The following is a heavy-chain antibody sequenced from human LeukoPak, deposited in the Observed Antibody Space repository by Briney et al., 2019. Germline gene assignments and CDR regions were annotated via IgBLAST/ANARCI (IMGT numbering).Heavy chain of an antibody. CDR3: ARDLRAIFGVVLKGFDY. CDR1: GFTFSTYA. Sequence: GGSLRLSCAASGFTFSTYAMHWVRQAPGKGLEWVAFISYEGSSKSYADSVKGRFTISRDNSKNTLYLQMNSLRAEDTAVYYCARDLRAIFGVVLKGFDYWGQGTLVTVSS. V-gene: IGHV3-30*04. J-gene: IGHJ4*02. CDR2: ISYEGSSK. D-gene: IGHD3-3*01.